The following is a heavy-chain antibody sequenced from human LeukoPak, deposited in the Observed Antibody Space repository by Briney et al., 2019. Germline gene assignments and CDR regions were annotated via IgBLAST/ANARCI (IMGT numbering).Heavy chain of an antibody. J-gene: IGHJ4*02. CDR1: GFTFSSYS. Sequence: GGSLRLSCAASGFTFSSYSMNWVRQAPGKGLEWVSSISSSSSYIYYADSVKGRFTISRDNAKNSLYLQMNSLRAEDTAVYYCARDWGLVAANDWGQGTLVTVSS. D-gene: IGHD2-15*01. CDR2: ISSSSSYI. V-gene: IGHV3-21*01. CDR3: ARDWGLVAAND.